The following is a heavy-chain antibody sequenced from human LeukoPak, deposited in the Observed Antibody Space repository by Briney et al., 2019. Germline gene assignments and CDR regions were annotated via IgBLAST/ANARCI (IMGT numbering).Heavy chain of an antibody. V-gene: IGHV3-30*04. CDR1: GFTFSSYA. CDR2: LSYDGSNK. D-gene: IGHD3-10*01. Sequence: GGSLRLSCAASGFTFSSYAMHWVRQAPGKGLEWVAVLSYDGSNKYYADSVKGRFTISRDNSKNTLYLQMNSLRAEDTAVYYCARDGRFGEPLDYWGQGTLVTVSS. CDR3: ARDGRFGEPLDY. J-gene: IGHJ4*02.